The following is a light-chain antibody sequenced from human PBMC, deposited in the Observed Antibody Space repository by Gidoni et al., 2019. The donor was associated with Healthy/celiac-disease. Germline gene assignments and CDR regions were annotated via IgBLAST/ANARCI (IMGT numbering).Light chain of an antibody. J-gene: IGKJ2*01. CDR3: QQYYSTSYT. Sequence: DIVMTQSPDSLAVSLGARATIKCKSSQIVFYISNDNNYLAWYQQKPGQPPKLLIYWASTRESGIPDRFSGSGSGTDFTLTISSLQAEDVAVYYCQQYYSTSYTFGQGTKLEIK. CDR1: QIVFYISNDNNY. CDR2: WAS. V-gene: IGKV4-1*01.